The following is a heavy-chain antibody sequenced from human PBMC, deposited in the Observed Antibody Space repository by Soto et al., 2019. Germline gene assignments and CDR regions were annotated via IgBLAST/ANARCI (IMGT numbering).Heavy chain of an antibody. CDR1: GYTLTSDD. Sequence: ASVKVSCKGSGYTLTSDDVGWVRQATGQGLEYLGWMNPNSGNTDYVQKFQGRVTMTRDTSISTAYMELSSLRSEDTAVYYCARVPGYSIGDLWGRGTLVTVSS. CDR2: MNPNSGNT. V-gene: IGHV1-8*01. D-gene: IGHD2-21*01. CDR3: ARVPGYSIGDL. J-gene: IGHJ2*01.